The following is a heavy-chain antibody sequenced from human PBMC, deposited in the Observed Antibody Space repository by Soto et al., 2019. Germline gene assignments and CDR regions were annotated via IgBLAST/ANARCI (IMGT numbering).Heavy chain of an antibody. CDR1: GFTFSSYG. J-gene: IGHJ5*01. D-gene: IGHD6-19*01. CDR3: AKDRSSGWHNCFDP. CDR2: ISYDGSNK. V-gene: IGHV3-30*18. Sequence: QVQLVESGGGVVQPGRSLRLSCAASGFTFSSYGMHWVRQAPGKGLEWVAVISYDGSNKYYADSVKGRFTISRDNSKNTLYLQVNSLRAEDTAVYYCAKDRSSGWHNCFDPWGQGTLVTVSS.